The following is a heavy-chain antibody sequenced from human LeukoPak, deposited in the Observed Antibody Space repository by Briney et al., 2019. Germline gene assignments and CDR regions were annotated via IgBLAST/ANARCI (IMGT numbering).Heavy chain of an antibody. Sequence: ASVKVSCKASEYTFTSYAIHWVRQAPGQRLEWMGWINAGNGDTKYSQEFQGRLTITRDTSATTAYMELSSLTSEDKAVYYCARDRAPKTVTSEVDAFDIWGQGTMVTVSS. D-gene: IGHD4-17*01. CDR1: EYTFTSYA. V-gene: IGHV1-3*01. CDR2: INAGNGDT. J-gene: IGHJ3*02. CDR3: ARDRAPKTVTSEVDAFDI.